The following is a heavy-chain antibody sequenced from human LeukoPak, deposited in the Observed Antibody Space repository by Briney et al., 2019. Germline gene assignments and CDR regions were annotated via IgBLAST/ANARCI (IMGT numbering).Heavy chain of an antibody. CDR3: AKDESRVRGIIRAAFDF. V-gene: IGHV3-21*01. J-gene: IGHJ3*01. D-gene: IGHD3-10*01. CDR1: GFTFSSYA. CDR2: ISSAGTYI. Sequence: GGSLRLSCVASGFTFSSYAMNWVRQAPGKGLEWVSSISSAGTYIDYADSVKGRFTISRDNAKNSLYLQMSSLRAEDTALYYCAKDESRVRGIIRAAFDFWGQGTMVSVSS.